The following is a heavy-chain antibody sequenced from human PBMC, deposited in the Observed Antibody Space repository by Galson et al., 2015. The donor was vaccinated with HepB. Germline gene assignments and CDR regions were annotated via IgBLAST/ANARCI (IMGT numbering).Heavy chain of an antibody. Sequence: SVKVSCKASGYTFTSYGISWVRQAPGQGLEWMGWISAYDGNTNYAQKLQGRVTMTTDTSTSTAYMELRSLRSDDTAVYYCARDRARWITMVRGVPNVRPLADYWGQGTLVTVSS. CDR2: ISAYDGNT. V-gene: IGHV1-18*04. CDR1: GYTFTSYG. CDR3: ARDRARWITMVRGVPNVRPLADY. J-gene: IGHJ4*02. D-gene: IGHD3-10*01.